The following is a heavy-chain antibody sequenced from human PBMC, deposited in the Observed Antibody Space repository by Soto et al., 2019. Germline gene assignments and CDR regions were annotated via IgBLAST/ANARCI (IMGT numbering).Heavy chain of an antibody. CDR1: GFTFSTYR. CDR2: IKRDGTEA. J-gene: IGHJ4*02. CDR3: GRGGRPDY. V-gene: IGHV3-7*01. Sequence: EVQLVESGGDLVQPGGSLRLSCAASGFTFSTYRMSWVRQAPGKGLEWVANIKRDGTEAYYVDSVKGRFTISRDNAKSSFYLQMNSLRAEDTAVYYCGRGGRPDYWGQGTLVTVSS.